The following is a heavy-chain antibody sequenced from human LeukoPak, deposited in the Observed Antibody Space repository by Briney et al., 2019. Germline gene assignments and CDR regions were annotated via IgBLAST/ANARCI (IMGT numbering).Heavy chain of an antibody. CDR3: ARGDYYGSGSNLGY. CDR1: GGTFSNYA. Sequence: SVKVSCKASGGTFSNYAISWVRQAPGQGLEWMGGIIPIFGTANYAQKFQGRVTITADESTSTAYMELSSLRSEDTAVYYCARGDYYGSGSNLGYWGQGTLVTVSS. D-gene: IGHD3-10*01. V-gene: IGHV1-69*13. CDR2: IIPIFGTA. J-gene: IGHJ4*02.